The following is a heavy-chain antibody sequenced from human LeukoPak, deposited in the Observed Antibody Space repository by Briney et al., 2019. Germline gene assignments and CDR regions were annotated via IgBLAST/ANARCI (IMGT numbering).Heavy chain of an antibody. V-gene: IGHV3-30*02. CDR1: GFPFSSYG. CDR3: ARVSSVVTKPSDY. D-gene: IGHD4-17*01. Sequence: PGGSLRLSCAASGFPFSSYGMHWVRQAPGKGLEWVAFIPYDGSDKFYADSVKGRFTISRDNAKNSLYLQMNSLGAEDTAVYYCARVSSVVTKPSDYWGQGTLVTVSS. CDR2: IPYDGSDK. J-gene: IGHJ4*02.